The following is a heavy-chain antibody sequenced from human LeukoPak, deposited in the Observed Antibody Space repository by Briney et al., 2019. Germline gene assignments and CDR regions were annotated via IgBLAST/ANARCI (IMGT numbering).Heavy chain of an antibody. J-gene: IGHJ4*02. CDR2: SSYTGST. V-gene: IGHV4-59*01. CDR1: GGSISSYY. Sequence: SETLSLTCTVSGGSISSYYWSWIRQPPGKGLEWIGYSSYTGSTNYNPSLRSRVTISVDTSKNQFSLKLNSVTAADTAVYYCARVPALRVVTTPTYFDLWGLGTLVSVSS. D-gene: IGHD2-21*02. CDR3: ARVPALRVVTTPTYFDL.